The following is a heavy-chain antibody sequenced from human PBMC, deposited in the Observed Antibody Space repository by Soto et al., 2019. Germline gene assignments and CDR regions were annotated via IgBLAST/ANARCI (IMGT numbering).Heavy chain of an antibody. CDR1: GSTFSSYS. J-gene: IGHJ5*02. D-gene: IGHD6-13*01. CDR2: ISSSSSTI. CDR3: ARHPERIAEIGWFDP. Sequence: GGSLRLSCAASGSTFSSYSMNWVRQAPGKGLEWVSYISSSSSTIYYADSVKGRFTISRDNAKNSLYLQMNSLRAEDTAVYYCARHPERIAEIGWFDPWGQGTRVTVSS. V-gene: IGHV3-48*01.